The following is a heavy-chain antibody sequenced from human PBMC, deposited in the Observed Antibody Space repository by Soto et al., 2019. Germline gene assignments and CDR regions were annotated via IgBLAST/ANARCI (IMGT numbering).Heavy chain of an antibody. D-gene: IGHD1-26*01. CDR1: GFTFSSYG. J-gene: IGHJ4*02. CDR3: ARDGGGSYYHDY. CDR2: IWYDGSNK. V-gene: IGHV3-33*01. Sequence: QVQLVESGGGVVQPGRSLRLSCAASGFTFSSYGMHWVRQAPGKGLEWVAVIWYDGSNKYYADSVKGRFTISRDNSKNTLYLQMNSLRAEDTAVYYCARDGGGSYYHDYWGQGTLVTVSS.